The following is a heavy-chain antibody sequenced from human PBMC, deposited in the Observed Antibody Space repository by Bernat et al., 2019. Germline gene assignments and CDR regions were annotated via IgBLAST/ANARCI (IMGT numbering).Heavy chain of an antibody. CDR3: ASEVGIREV. J-gene: IGHJ4*02. D-gene: IGHD2-15*01. V-gene: IGHV3-30-3*01. Sequence: QVQLVESGGGVVKPGRSLRLSCAASGFTFSSYAMHWVRQAPGKGLEWVAVISYDGSNKYYADSVKGRFTISRDNSKNTLYLQMNSLRAEDTAVYYYASEVGIREVWGQGTLVTVSS. CDR1: GFTFSSYA. CDR2: ISYDGSNK.